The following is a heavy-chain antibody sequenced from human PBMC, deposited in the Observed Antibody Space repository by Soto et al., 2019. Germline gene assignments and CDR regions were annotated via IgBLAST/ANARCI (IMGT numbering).Heavy chain of an antibody. V-gene: IGHV1-69*19. CDR2: ISPMFGAA. Sequence: QVQLVQSGAEMQKPGSSVKVSCQSSGGTFNTYAMNWVRQAPGQGPEWMGDISPMFGAANYAPKFQGRGTITADESTGTSYMQLSSLTSEDPALYFCAREVQVHTPAFVYWGQGTLVTVSS. J-gene: IGHJ4*02. CDR1: GGTFNTYA. CDR3: AREVQVHTPAFVY. D-gene: IGHD3-10*01.